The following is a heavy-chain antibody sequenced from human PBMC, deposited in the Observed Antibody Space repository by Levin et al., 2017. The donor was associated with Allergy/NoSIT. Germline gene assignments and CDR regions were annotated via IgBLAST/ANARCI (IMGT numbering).Heavy chain of an antibody. CDR3: AKTHNWALENWFDP. CDR1: GFTFSDYY. J-gene: IGHJ5*02. V-gene: IGHV3-11*01. Sequence: PGGSLRLSCAASGFTFSDYYMSWIRQAPGKGLEWVSYISSSGSTIYYADSVKGRFTISRDNAKNSLYLQMNSLRAEDTAVYYCAKTHNWALENWFDPWGQGTLVTVSS. D-gene: IGHD1-20*01. CDR2: ISSSGSTI.